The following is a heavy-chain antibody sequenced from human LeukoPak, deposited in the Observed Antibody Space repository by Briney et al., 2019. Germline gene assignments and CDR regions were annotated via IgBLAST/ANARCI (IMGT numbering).Heavy chain of an antibody. CDR1: GFTFSDYS. D-gene: IGHD6-19*01. J-gene: IGHJ4*02. Sequence: PGGSLRLSCAASGFTFSDYSMNWVRQAPGKGLEWVSVIYSGGSTYYADSVKGRFTISRDNSKNTLYLQLNSLRAEDTAMYYCTRDSSSGWSLTWGQGTLVTVSS. V-gene: IGHV3-53*01. CDR3: TRDSSSGWSLT. CDR2: IYSGGST.